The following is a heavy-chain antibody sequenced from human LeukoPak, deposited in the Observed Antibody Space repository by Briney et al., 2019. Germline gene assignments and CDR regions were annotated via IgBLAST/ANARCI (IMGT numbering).Heavy chain of an antibody. J-gene: IGHJ5*02. D-gene: IGHD3-22*01. CDR3: ARERYYDSSGYLNWFDP. Sequence: ASVKVSCKASGYTFTGYYMHWVRQAPGQGLEWMGGINPNRGGTNYAQKFQGRVTMTRDTSISRAYMELSRLRSDDTAVYYCARERYYDSSGYLNWFDPWGQGTLVTVSS. V-gene: IGHV1-2*02. CDR1: GYTFTGYY. CDR2: INPNRGGT.